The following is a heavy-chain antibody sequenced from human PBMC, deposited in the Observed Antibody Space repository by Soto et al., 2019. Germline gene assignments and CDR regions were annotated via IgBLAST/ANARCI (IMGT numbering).Heavy chain of an antibody. Sequence: SETLSLTCTVSGDSLTGSSFYWAWLRQPPGKGLECIGSIYYSGSTYYNPSLKSRVIISVDTSENQFSLRLSSVTAADTAVYYCARHVGYTDSSRFDYWGQGTLVTVSS. CDR2: IYYSGST. CDR1: GDSLTGSSFY. J-gene: IGHJ4*02. D-gene: IGHD2-2*02. CDR3: ARHVGYTDSSRFDY. V-gene: IGHV4-39*01.